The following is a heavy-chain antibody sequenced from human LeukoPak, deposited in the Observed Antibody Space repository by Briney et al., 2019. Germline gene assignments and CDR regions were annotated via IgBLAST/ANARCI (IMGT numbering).Heavy chain of an antibody. V-gene: IGHV5-51*01. CDR3: ARRNDYVWGNWFDP. CDR2: IYPGDSDT. Sequence: ASVKVSCKASGYTFTSYWIGWVRQMPGKGLEWMGIIYPGDSDTRYSPSFQGQVTISADKSISTAYLQWSSLKASDTAMYYCARRNDYVWGNWFDPWGQGTLVTVSS. CDR1: GYTFTSYW. J-gene: IGHJ5*02. D-gene: IGHD3-16*01.